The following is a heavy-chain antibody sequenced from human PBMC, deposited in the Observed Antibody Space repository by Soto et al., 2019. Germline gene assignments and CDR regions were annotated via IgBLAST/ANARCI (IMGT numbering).Heavy chain of an antibody. D-gene: IGHD3-16*01. CDR2: IRNKANSYTT. CDR1: GFIFSDHN. J-gene: IGHJ5*02. V-gene: IGHV3-72*01. Sequence: PGGSLRLSCAASGFIFSDHNMDWVRQAPGKGLEWVARIRNKANSYTTEYAASVKGRFTISRDDSKNSLYLQLGSLKTDDTAVYYSARSPIGIDLFTSWGQGTLVTVSS. CDR3: ARSPIGIDLFTS.